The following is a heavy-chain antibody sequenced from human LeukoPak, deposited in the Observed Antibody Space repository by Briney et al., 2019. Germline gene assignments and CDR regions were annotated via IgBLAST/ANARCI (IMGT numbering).Heavy chain of an antibody. CDR2: ISSSSNT. J-gene: IGHJ4*02. Sequence: PGGSLRLSCAASGFTFSRSAMTWVSQTPGKGLDWVSSISSSSNTYYADSVKGRFTISRDNSKNMLYLQMNSLRAEDTAVYYCVKGRISEDGLHFWGQGTLVTVS. V-gene: IGHV3-23*01. CDR1: GFTFSRSA. D-gene: IGHD6-13*01. CDR3: VKGRISEDGLHF.